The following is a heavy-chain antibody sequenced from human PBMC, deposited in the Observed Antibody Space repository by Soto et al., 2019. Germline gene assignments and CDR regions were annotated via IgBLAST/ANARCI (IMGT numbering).Heavy chain of an antibody. J-gene: IGHJ4*02. CDR3: ARDPPYCGGDCYSDYFDY. D-gene: IGHD2-21*02. CDR1: GGTFSSYT. Sequence: QVQLVQSGAEVKKPGSSVKVSCKASGGTFSSYTISWVRQAPGQGLEWMGRIIPILGIANYAQKFQGRVTITADKSTSTAYMELSSLRSEDTAVYYSARDPPYCGGDCYSDYFDYWGQGTLVTVSS. CDR2: IIPILGIA. V-gene: IGHV1-69*08.